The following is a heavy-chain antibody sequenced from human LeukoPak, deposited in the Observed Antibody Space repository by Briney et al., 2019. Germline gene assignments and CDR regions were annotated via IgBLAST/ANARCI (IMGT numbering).Heavy chain of an antibody. V-gene: IGHV3-48*02. CDR3: TKAGVVGAKAGFDN. D-gene: IGHD1-26*01. CDR2: ISSSSSTI. Sequence: GGSLRLSCAAYGFTVSSNYMSWVRQAPGKGLEWVSYISSSSSTIYYADSVKGRFTISRDNAKNSLDLQMNNLRDEDTAIYYCTKAGVVGAKAGFDNWGQGTLVTVSS. CDR1: GFTVSSNY. J-gene: IGHJ4*02.